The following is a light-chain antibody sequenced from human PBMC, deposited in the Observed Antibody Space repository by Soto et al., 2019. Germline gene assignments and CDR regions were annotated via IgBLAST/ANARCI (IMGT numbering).Light chain of an antibody. V-gene: IGKV1-5*03. CDR3: QQYNSYSPT. Sequence: DIQMTQSPSTLSASVGDRVTITCGASQSISVWLAWYQQKAGKAPNLLIYKASRLESGVPSRFSGSGSETEFTLTISGLQPGDSETYYCQQYNSYSPTFGQGTMVDIK. CDR1: QSISVW. CDR2: KAS. J-gene: IGKJ1*01.